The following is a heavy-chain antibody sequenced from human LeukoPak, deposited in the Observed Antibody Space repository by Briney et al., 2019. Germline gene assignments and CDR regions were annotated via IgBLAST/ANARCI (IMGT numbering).Heavy chain of an antibody. CDR1: GGTFSSYA. Sequence: GASVKVSCKASGGTFSSYAISWVRQAPGQGLEWMGRIIPILGIANYAQKFQGRVTITADKSTSTAYMELSSLRSEDTAVYYCASDPHYYDSSGYRPWGQGTLVTVSS. J-gene: IGHJ5*02. D-gene: IGHD3-22*01. CDR3: ASDPHYYDSSGYRP. CDR2: IIPILGIA. V-gene: IGHV1-69*04.